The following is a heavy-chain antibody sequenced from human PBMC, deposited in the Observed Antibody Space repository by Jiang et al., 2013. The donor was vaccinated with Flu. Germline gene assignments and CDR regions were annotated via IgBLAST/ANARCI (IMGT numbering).Heavy chain of an antibody. CDR1: GFTFSNAW. V-gene: IGHV3-15*01. CDR3: TTGKEEGGEGYYYYGMDV. Sequence: RLSCAASGFTFSNAWMSWVRQAPGKGLEWVGRIKSKTDGGTTDYAAPVKGRFTTSRDDSKNTLYLQMNSLKTEDTAVYYCTTGKEEGGEGYYYYGMDVWGQGTTVTVSS. CDR2: IKSKTDGGTT. J-gene: IGHJ6*02. D-gene: IGHD3-10*01.